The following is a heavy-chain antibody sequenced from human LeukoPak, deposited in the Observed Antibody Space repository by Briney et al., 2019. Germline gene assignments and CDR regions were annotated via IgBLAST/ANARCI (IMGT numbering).Heavy chain of an antibody. CDR2: ISGSGGST. CDR3: AKELYYDYVWGSYVDY. Sequence: GGSLRLSCAASGFTFSSYAMSWVRQAPGKGLEWVSAISGSGGSTYYADSVKGRFTISRDNSKNTLYLQMNSLRAEDTAVYYCAKELYYDYVWGSYVDYWGQGTLVTVSS. CDR1: GFTFSSYA. J-gene: IGHJ4*02. D-gene: IGHD3-16*01. V-gene: IGHV3-23*01.